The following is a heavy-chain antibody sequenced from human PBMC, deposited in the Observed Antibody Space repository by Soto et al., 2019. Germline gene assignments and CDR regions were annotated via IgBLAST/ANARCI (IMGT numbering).Heavy chain of an antibody. CDR3: ARPNPIPRKGGNPYYFDY. CDR1: GGSISSSSYY. V-gene: IGHV4-39*01. D-gene: IGHD2-15*01. J-gene: IGHJ4*02. CDR2: IYYSGST. Sequence: QLQLQESGPGLVKPSETLSLTCTVSGGSISSSSYYWGWIRQPPGKGLEWIGSIYYSGSTYYNPSLKSRVTISVDTSKNQFSLKLSSVTAADTAVYYCARPNPIPRKGGNPYYFDYWGQGTLVTVSS.